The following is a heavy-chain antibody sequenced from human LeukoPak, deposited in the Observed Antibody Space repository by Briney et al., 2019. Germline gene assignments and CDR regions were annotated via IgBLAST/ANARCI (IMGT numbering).Heavy chain of an antibody. CDR2: FDPEDGET. J-gene: IGHJ4*02. V-gene: IGHV1-24*01. Sequence: XKXVXXXGGFDPEDGETIYAQKFQGRVTMTEDTSTDTAYMELSSLRSEDTAVYYCATTYYHDSSGYSLFDYWGQGTLVTVSS. CDR3: ATTYYHDSSGYSLFDY. D-gene: IGHD3-22*01.